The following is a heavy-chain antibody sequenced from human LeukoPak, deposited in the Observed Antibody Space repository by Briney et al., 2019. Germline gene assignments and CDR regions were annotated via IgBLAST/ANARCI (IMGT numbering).Heavy chain of an antibody. D-gene: IGHD3-9*01. J-gene: IGHJ6*02. CDR1: GFTFSSYA. V-gene: IGHV3-30-3*01. Sequence: GGSLRLSCAASGFTFSSYAMHWVRQAPGKGLEWVAVISYDGSNKYYADSVKGQFTISRDNSKNTLYLQMNSLRAEDTAVYYCARDHLLHWLGLYYYGMDVWGQGTTVTVSS. CDR3: ARDHLLHWLGLYYYGMDV. CDR2: ISYDGSNK.